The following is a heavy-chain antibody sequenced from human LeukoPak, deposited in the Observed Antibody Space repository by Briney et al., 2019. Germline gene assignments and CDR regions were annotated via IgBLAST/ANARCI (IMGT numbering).Heavy chain of an antibody. CDR3: AKDGRITIFGVDYFDY. J-gene: IGHJ4*02. Sequence: GGSLRLSCAASGFTFSSYGMHWVRQAPGKGLEWVAFIRYDGSNKYYADSVKGRFTISRDNSKNTLYLQMNSLRAEDTAVYYCAKDGRITIFGVDYFDYWGQGNLVTVSS. CDR1: GFTFSSYG. V-gene: IGHV3-30*02. CDR2: IRYDGSNK. D-gene: IGHD3-3*01.